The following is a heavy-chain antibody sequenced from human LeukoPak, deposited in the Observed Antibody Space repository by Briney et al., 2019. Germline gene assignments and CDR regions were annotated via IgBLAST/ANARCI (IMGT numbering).Heavy chain of an antibody. CDR1: GFTFSSYG. J-gene: IGHJ3*02. CDR2: IWYDGSNK. V-gene: IGHV3-33*01. Sequence: PGGSLRLSCAASGFTFSSYGMHWVRQAPGKGLEWVAVIWYDGSNKYYADSVKGRFTISRDNSKNTLYLQMNSLRAEDTAVYYCARDRVAAASWDDAFDIWGQGTMVTVSS. D-gene: IGHD6-13*01. CDR3: ARDRVAAASWDDAFDI.